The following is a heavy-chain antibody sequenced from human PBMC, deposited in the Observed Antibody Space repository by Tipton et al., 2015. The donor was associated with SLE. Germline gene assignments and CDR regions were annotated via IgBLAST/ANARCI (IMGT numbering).Heavy chain of an antibody. CDR2: IYYSGST. CDR1: GGSISSYY. V-gene: IGHV4-59*12. CDR3: SREVRGQQGRLFVP. Sequence: TLSLTCTVSGGSISSYYWSWIRQPPGKGLEWIGYIYYSGSTKYNPSLKSRVTISVDTSKNQFSLKLSSVTAADTAVYYCSREVRGQQGRLFVPWGQVPLVTVSS. D-gene: IGHD6-13*01. J-gene: IGHJ5*02.